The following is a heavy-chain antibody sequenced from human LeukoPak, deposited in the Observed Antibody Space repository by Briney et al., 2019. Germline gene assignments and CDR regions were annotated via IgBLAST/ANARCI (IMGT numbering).Heavy chain of an antibody. J-gene: IGHJ6*03. CDR1: GGSFSGYY. CDR2: INHSGST. Sequence: PSETLSLTCAVYGGSFSGYYWSWIRQPPGKGLEWIGEINHSGSTNYNPSLKSRVTISVDTSKNQFSLNMSSVTAADTAVYYCARDGYPPYYYYYMDVWGKGTTVTISS. D-gene: IGHD1-1*01. CDR3: ARDGYPPYYYYYMDV. V-gene: IGHV4-34*01.